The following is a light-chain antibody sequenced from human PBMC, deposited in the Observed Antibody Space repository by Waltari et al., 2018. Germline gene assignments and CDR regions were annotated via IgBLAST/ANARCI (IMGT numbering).Light chain of an antibody. Sequence: QSVLTQPPSASGTPGPRVTISCSGSSSNIKNNYVYWYQQLPGTTPYTCINRTNQLPSGVPDRFSGSKSGTSASRAISGLRSEDEADYYCAAWDDSLSGLYVFGTGTKVTVL. CDR3: AAWDDSLSGLYV. CDR2: RTN. CDR1: SSNIKNNY. V-gene: IGLV1-47*01. J-gene: IGLJ1*01.